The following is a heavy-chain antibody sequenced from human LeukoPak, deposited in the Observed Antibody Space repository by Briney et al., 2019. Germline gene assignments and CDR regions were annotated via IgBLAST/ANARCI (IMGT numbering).Heavy chain of an antibody. D-gene: IGHD5-18*01. CDR1: GFTSTSYS. CDR3: ARGGQDTAIPFDY. Sequence: GGSLTLSCAASGFTSTSYSMNWVRQAPGKCLKWVSSISSSSSYIYYAESVKGRFTISRDNAKTSLYLQMNSLRAEDTAVYYCARGGQDTAIPFDYWGQGTLVTVSP. V-gene: IGHV3-21*01. CDR2: ISSSSSYI. J-gene: IGHJ4*02.